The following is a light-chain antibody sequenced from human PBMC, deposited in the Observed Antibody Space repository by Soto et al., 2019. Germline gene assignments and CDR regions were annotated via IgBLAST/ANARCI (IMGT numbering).Light chain of an antibody. CDR3: NTTYATPEIP. CDR2: GAS. CDR1: QSISIY. Sequence: EIQVTQTPSSLSASVGDRVTITCRASQSISIYLNWYQLKPGKAPNLLMYGASYLKSGVPTRFSGSGSGTDFTLTISSLQPEDFAIYYCNTTYATPEIPFGQGTRLE. V-gene: IGKV1-39*01. J-gene: IGKJ5*01.